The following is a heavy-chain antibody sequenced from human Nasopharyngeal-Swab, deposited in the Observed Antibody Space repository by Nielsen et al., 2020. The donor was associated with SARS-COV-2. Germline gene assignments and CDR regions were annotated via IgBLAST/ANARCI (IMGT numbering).Heavy chain of an antibody. V-gene: IGHV4-59*13. CDR2: IYYSGST. J-gene: IGHJ4*02. CDR1: GGSITSYY. CDR3: ARGFDY. Sequence: SETLSLTCTVSGGSITSYYWSWIRQSPGKGLELIGYIYYSGSTNYNPSLKSRVTISVDSSKNQFSLKLSSVTAADTAVYYCARGFDYWGQGTLVTVSS.